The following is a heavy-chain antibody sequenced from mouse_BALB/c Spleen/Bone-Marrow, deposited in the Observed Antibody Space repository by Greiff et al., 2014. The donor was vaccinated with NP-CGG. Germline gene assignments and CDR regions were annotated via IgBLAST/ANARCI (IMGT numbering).Heavy chain of an antibody. CDR1: GYTFTSYW. CDR3: ERSATMIFAY. J-gene: IGHJ3*01. Sequence: VQLQQSGAELARPGASVKMSCKASGYTFTSYWMHWVKQRPGQGLEWIGYINPSTGYTEYNQKFKDKATLTADKSSSTAYMQLSSLTSEDFAVYYCERSATMIFAYWGQGTLVTVSA. D-gene: IGHD2-4*01. V-gene: IGHV1-4*01. CDR2: INPSTGYT.